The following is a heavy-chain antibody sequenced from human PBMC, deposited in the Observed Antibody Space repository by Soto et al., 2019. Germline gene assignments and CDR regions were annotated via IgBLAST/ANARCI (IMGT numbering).Heavy chain of an antibody. Sequence: ASVKVSCKASGYTFTSYGISWVRQAPGQGLEWMGWISAYNGNTNYAQKLQGRVTMTTDTSTSTAYMELRSLRSDDTAVYYCAFLLTTVIADAFDFWGQGTMVTV. J-gene: IGHJ3*01. CDR3: AFLLTTVIADAFDF. CDR2: ISAYNGNT. V-gene: IGHV1-18*01. D-gene: IGHD4-17*01. CDR1: GYTFTSYG.